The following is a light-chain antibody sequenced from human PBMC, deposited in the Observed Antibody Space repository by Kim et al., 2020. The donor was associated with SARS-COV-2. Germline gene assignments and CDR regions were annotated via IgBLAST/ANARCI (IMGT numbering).Light chain of an antibody. Sequence: SASVGDSVTITCRASPSISDCLAWYQQKPGKAPNLLIYKASTLESGVPSRFSGIGSGTEFSLSISSLQPDDFATYYCQHYNSYPYTFGKGTKLEI. J-gene: IGKJ2*01. CDR3: QHYNSYPYT. CDR1: PSISDC. V-gene: IGKV1-5*03. CDR2: KAS.